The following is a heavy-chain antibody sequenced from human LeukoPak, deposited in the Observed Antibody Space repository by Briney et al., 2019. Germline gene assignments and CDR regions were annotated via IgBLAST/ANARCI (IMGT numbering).Heavy chain of an antibody. CDR2: IYYSGST. J-gene: IGHJ4*02. CDR3: ARQRYSYDS. Sequence: SETLSLTCTVSGGSISNFYWSWIRQSPGKGLEWIGFIYYSGSTNYNPSLKSRATISLDTSKNQLSLTLSSVTAADTAVYYCARQRYSYDSWGQGTLVTVSS. CDR1: GGSISNFY. V-gene: IGHV4-59*08. D-gene: IGHD5-18*01.